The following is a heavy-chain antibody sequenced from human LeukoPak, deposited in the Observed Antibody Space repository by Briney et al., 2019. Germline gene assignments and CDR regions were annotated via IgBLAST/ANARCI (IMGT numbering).Heavy chain of an antibody. CDR3: AKDGAYDSSGYYYDAFDI. D-gene: IGHD3-22*01. CDR1: GFTFSSYW. Sequence: QSGGSLRLSCAASGFTFSSYWMSWVRQAPGKGLEWVANIKQDGSEKYYVDSVKGRFTISRDNAKNSLYLQMNSLRAEDTAVYYCAKDGAYDSSGYYYDAFDIWGQGTMVTVSS. CDR2: IKQDGSEK. V-gene: IGHV3-7*03. J-gene: IGHJ3*02.